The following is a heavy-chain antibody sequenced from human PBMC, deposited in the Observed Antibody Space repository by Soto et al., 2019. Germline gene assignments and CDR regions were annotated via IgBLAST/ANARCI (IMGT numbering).Heavy chain of an antibody. CDR1: GFSLPTDRVG. Sequence: QLTLKESGPTLVKPTQTLTLTCTFSGFSLPTDRVGVGWIRQPPGKALEWLAVIYWDDTKTYRPSLKSRLTITEDTTKNQVALTMTDMDPVDTATYYCAHAYGGRSLYWGQGTLVTVSS. D-gene: IGHD1-26*01. CDR3: AHAYGGRSLY. CDR2: IYWDDTK. J-gene: IGHJ4*02. V-gene: IGHV2-5*02.